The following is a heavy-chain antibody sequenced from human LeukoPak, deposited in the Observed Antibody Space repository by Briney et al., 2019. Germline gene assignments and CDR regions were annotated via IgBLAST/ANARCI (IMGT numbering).Heavy chain of an antibody. D-gene: IGHD1-26*01. CDR3: ATAVWDNYFDS. CDR2: ISGGSGPT. CDR1: GFTFNNYV. J-gene: IGHJ4*02. V-gene: IGHV3-23*01. Sequence: GGSLRLSCAASGFTFNNYVISWIRQAPGKGLEWVSSISGGSGPTYYTDSVRGRFTISRDSSKSTVYLQMNSLRAEDTGIYYCATAVWDNYFDSWGPGTPVTVSS.